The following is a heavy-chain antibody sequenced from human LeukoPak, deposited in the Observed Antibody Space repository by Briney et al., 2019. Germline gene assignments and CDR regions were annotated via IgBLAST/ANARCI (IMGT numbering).Heavy chain of an antibody. J-gene: IGHJ5*02. D-gene: IGHD2-2*01. CDR2: LSASGGTT. V-gene: IGHV3-23*01. Sequence: GGSLRLSCAASGFXFSDYWIHWVRQAPGKGLKWVSALSASGGTTYYADSVKGRFTTSRDNSKNTLYLHMNSLRAEDTAVYYCAKLPREYCSSTSCPNWFDTWGQGTLVTVSS. CDR3: AKLPREYCSSTSCPNWFDT. CDR1: GFXFSDYW.